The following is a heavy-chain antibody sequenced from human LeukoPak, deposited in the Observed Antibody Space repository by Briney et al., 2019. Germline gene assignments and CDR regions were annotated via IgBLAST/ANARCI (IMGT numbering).Heavy chain of an antibody. Sequence: PGRSLRLSCAASGFTFSSYAMHWVRQAPGKGLEWVAVISYDGSNKYYADSVKGRFTISRDNSKNTLYLQMNSLRAEDTAVYYCARASGRITIFGVVFDAFDIWGQGTMVTVSS. CDR1: GFTFSSYA. V-gene: IGHV3-30-3*01. J-gene: IGHJ3*02. CDR2: ISYDGSNK. D-gene: IGHD3-3*01. CDR3: ARASGRITIFGVVFDAFDI.